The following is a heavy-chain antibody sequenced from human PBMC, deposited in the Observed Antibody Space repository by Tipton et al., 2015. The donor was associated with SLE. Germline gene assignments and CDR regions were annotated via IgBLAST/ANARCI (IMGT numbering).Heavy chain of an antibody. CDR3: ARGFGYGNPSIYFDL. D-gene: IGHD5-12*01. CDR2: IYYSGST. V-gene: IGHV4-59*01. CDR1: GGSISTYY. J-gene: IGHJ2*01. Sequence: TLSLTCTVSGGSISTYYWSWIRQPPGKGLEWIGYIYYSGSTNYNPSLKSRVTISVDTSKNQFSLKLSSVTAADTAVYLCARGFGYGNPSIYFDLWGRGALVTVSS.